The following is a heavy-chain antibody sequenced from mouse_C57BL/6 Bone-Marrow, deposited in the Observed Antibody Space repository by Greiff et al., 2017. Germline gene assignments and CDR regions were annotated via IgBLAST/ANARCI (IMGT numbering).Heavy chain of an antibody. CDR1: GFNIKDYY. Sequence: EVKLVESGAELVKPGASVKLSCTASGFNIKDYYMHWVKQRTEQGLEWIGRIDPEDGETQYAPKFQGKATITADTSSNTAYLQLSSLTSEDTAVYYCATLIYYGSPHWYFDVWGTGTTVTVSS. CDR2: IDPEDGET. V-gene: IGHV14-2*01. D-gene: IGHD1-1*01. J-gene: IGHJ1*03. CDR3: ATLIYYGSPHWYFDV.